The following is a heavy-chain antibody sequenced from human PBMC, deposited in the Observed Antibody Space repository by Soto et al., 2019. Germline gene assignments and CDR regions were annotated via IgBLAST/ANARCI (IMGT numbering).Heavy chain of an antibody. V-gene: IGHV3-30*18. Sequence: QVQLVESGGGVVQPGRSLRLSCAASGFPFSSYGMHWVRQAPGKGLEWLALISFDGNNKYYADSVRGRFTISRDYPKNTLYLQMNSLRVDDTALYYCAKEGLSQWELLNGGQGTMVTVSS. D-gene: IGHD3-10*01. CDR2: ISFDGNNK. J-gene: IGHJ4*02. CDR3: AKEGLSQWELLN. CDR1: GFPFSSYG.